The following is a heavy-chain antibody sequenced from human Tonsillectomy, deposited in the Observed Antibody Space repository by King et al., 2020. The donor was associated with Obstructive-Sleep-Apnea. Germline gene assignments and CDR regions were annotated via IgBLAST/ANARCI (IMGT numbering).Heavy chain of an antibody. V-gene: IGHV4-4*02. J-gene: IGHJ6*02. CDR2: IYHSGDI. Sequence: VQLQESGPGLVKPSGTLSLTCAVSGGSISTTNWWIWVRQSPGKGLEWIGQIYHSGDINYNPSLQNRMNISIDKSKNLFSLSLTSVTAADTAVYYCARGFVTLIRGVLERGWDVWGQGTTVIVSS. D-gene: IGHD3-10*01. CDR3: ARGFVTLIRGVLERGWDV. CDR1: GGSISTTNW.